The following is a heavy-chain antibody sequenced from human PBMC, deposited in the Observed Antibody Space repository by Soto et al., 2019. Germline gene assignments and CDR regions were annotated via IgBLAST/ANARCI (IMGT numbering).Heavy chain of an antibody. J-gene: IGHJ6*02. D-gene: IGHD6-13*01. V-gene: IGHV1-46*01. CDR2: INPSGGST. Sequence: ASVKVSCKASGYTFTSYYMHWVRQAPGQGLEWMGIINPSGGSTSYAQKFQGRVTMTRDTSTSTVYMELSSLRSEDTAVYYCAREKLAAAGRNYYYYGMDVWGQGTTVTAP. CDR3: AREKLAAAGRNYYYYGMDV. CDR1: GYTFTSYY.